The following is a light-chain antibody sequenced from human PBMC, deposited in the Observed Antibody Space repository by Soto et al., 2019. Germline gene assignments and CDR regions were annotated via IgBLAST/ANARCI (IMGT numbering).Light chain of an antibody. CDR2: AAS. Sequence: DIQMTQSPSSLSASVGDRVTITCRASQSISFYLNWYQQKPGKAPNLLIYAASTLQSGVPSRFSASGSGTDFTLTISRLQPEDFATYFCQQSFSTPITFGQGTRLEIK. CDR1: QSISFY. J-gene: IGKJ5*01. CDR3: QQSFSTPIT. V-gene: IGKV1-39*01.